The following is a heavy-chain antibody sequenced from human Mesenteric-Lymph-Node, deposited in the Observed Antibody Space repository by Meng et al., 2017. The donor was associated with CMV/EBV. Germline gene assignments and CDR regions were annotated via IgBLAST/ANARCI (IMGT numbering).Heavy chain of an antibody. CDR1: GFTCDDYG. CDR2: VNWNGGST. Sequence: LSCAASGFTCDDYGMIWVRQAPGKGLEWVSSVNWNGGSTGYVDSVKGRFTISRDNAKNSLYLQMNSLRAEDTAVYYCARVGVAQGDYWDQGTLVTVSS. V-gene: IGHV3-20*04. J-gene: IGHJ4*02. D-gene: IGHD3-10*01. CDR3: ARVGVAQGDY.